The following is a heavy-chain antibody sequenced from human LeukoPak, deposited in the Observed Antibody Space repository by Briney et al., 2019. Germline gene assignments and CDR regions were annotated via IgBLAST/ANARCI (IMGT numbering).Heavy chain of an antibody. CDR1: GGTFSSYA. CDR3: ARGGVVTATQYYFDY. V-gene: IGHV1-69*04. J-gene: IGHJ4*02. CDR2: IIPILGIA. D-gene: IGHD2-21*02. Sequence: SVKVSCKASGGTFSSYAISWVRQAPGQGLEWMGRIIPILGIANYAQKFQGRVTITADKSTSTAYMELSSLRSEDTAVYYCARGGVVTATQYYFDYWGQGTLVTVSS.